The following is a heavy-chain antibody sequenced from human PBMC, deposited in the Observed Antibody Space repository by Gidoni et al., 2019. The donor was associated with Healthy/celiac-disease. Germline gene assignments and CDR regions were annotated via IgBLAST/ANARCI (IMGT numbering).Heavy chain of an antibody. D-gene: IGHD2-2*01. CDR1: GGSISSYY. Sequence: QLQLQESGPGLVKPSETLSLTCTVSGGSISSYYWRWIRQPPGKGLEWIGYIYYSGSTNYNPPLKSRVTISVDTSKNQFSLKLSSVTAADTAVYYCASSRCSSTSCYALGDYYYGMDVWGQGTTVTVSS. CDR2: IYYSGST. CDR3: ASSRCSSTSCYALGDYYYGMDV. V-gene: IGHV4-59*01. J-gene: IGHJ6*02.